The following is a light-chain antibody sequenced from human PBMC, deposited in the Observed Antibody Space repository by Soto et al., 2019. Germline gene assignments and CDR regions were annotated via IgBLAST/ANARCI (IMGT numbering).Light chain of an antibody. CDR1: GSDAGGYNY. CDR3: SSFTTSTTWL. J-gene: IGLJ3*02. V-gene: IGLV2-14*03. CDR2: HVS. Sequence: QSALTQPASVSGSPGQSITISCTGTGSDAGGYNYVSWYQHHPGKAPKLIIYHVSDRPSGVSNRFSGFKSGNTASLTISGLQAEDEADYYCSSFTTSTTWLFGGETKLTVL.